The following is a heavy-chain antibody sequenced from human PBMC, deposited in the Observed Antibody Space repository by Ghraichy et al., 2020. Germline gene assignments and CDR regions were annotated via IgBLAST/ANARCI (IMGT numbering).Heavy chain of an antibody. CDR1: GYTFTGYY. CDR2: INPNSGGT. Sequence: ASVKVSCKASGYTFTGYYMHWVRQAPGQGLEWMGWINPNSGGTNYAQKFQGRVTMTRDTSISTAYMELSRLRSDDTAVYYCARVFSGSSGWYASVPWFDPWGQGTLVTVSS. CDR3: ARVFSGSSGWYASVPWFDP. J-gene: IGHJ5*02. V-gene: IGHV1-2*02. D-gene: IGHD6-19*01.